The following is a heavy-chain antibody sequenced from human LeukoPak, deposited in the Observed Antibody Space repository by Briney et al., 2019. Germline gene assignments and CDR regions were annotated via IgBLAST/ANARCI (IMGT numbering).Heavy chain of an antibody. Sequence: ASVKVSCRTSGYTFSNYGISWVRQAPGQGLEWMGWITAYNGNRLYAQRFQGRITLTTDTSTSTSYMELRSLEYDDTAIYYCARDNDKVVDHWGQGTLVTVSS. J-gene: IGHJ4*01. V-gene: IGHV1-18*01. CDR2: ITAYNGNR. CDR3: ARDNDKVVDH. D-gene: IGHD1-1*01. CDR1: GYTFSNYG.